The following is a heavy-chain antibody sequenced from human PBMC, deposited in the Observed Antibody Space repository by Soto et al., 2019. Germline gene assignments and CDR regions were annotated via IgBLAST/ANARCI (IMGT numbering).Heavy chain of an antibody. CDR2: IIPIFGTA. J-gene: IGHJ4*02. V-gene: IGHV1-69*12. Sequence: QVQLVQSGAEVKKPGSSVKVSCKASGGTFCSYAISRVRQAPGQGLEWMGGIIPIFGTANYAQKFQGRVTITADESTSTAYMELSSLSSEDTAVYYCAREDGYSYDLDYWGQGTLVTVSS. D-gene: IGHD5-18*01. CDR1: GGTFCSYA. CDR3: AREDGYSYDLDY.